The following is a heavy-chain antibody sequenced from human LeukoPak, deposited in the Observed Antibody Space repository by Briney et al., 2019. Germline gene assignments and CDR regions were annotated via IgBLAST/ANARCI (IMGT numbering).Heavy chain of an antibody. CDR2: TISAFGTA. CDR1: GGTFISYS. Sequence: SVTVSFKGSGGTFISYSISWVRQAPGQGREWMGGTISAFGTAHYAQKFQGRVTFTADESTTTAYMELRSLRSEDTAVYYCASEGNYDSSGYSRYNYYYMDVWGKGTAVTVSS. J-gene: IGHJ6*03. CDR3: ASEGNYDSSGYSRYNYYYMDV. V-gene: IGHV1-69*01. D-gene: IGHD3-22*01.